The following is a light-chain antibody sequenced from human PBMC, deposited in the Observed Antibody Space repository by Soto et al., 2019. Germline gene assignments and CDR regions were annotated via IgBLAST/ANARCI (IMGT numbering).Light chain of an antibody. CDR1: SSDVGGYNY. Sequence: QSVLTQPRSVSGSPGQSVTISCTGTSSDVGGYNYVSWYQQHPGKAPKLMIYDVSKRPSGVPDRFSGSKSGNTASLTISGLQAEDEAYYYCFSSAGSYSHVFGTGTKVTVL. J-gene: IGLJ1*01. V-gene: IGLV2-11*01. CDR3: FSSAGSYSHV. CDR2: DVS.